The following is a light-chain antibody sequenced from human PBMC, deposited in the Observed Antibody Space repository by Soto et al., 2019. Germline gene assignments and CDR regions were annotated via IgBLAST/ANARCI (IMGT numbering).Light chain of an antibody. Sequence: EIGTTQSPATLSLSPGERATLSCRASQSVSSYLAWYQQKPGQAPRLLIYDASNRATGIPARFSGSGSGTDFTLTISSLEPEDFAVYYCQQRSNWPALTFGGGTRWIS. CDR1: QSVSSY. CDR3: QQRSNWPALT. CDR2: DAS. V-gene: IGKV3-11*01. J-gene: IGKJ4*01.